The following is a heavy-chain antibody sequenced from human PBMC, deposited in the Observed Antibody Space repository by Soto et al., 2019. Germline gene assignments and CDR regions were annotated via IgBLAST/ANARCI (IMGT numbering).Heavy chain of an antibody. D-gene: IGHD2-2*01. CDR3: AKDPFASPGATGPYGMHV. J-gene: IGHJ6*02. V-gene: IGHV3-21*05. CDR1: GFTFSSYS. Sequence: GGSLRLACAASGFTFSSYSMNWVRQAPGKGLEWVSDISSSSTYIYYADSVKGRFTISRDNAKNTLYLQLNSPRAEDTAVYYCAKDPFASPGATGPYGMHVWGQGTTVTGSS. CDR2: ISSSSTYI.